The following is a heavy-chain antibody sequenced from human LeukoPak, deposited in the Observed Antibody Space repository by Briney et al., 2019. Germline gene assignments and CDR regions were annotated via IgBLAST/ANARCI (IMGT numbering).Heavy chain of an antibody. D-gene: IGHD4-17*01. V-gene: IGHV4-59*01. J-gene: IGHJ3*02. Sequence: SETLSLTCTVSGGSTSSYYWSWIRQPPGKGLEWIGHIYYSGSTNYNPSLKSRVTISIDASKNQFSLKLSSVTAADTAVYYCARRSVTLDAFDIWGQGTMVTVSS. CDR3: ARRSVTLDAFDI. CDR1: GGSTSSYY. CDR2: IYYSGST.